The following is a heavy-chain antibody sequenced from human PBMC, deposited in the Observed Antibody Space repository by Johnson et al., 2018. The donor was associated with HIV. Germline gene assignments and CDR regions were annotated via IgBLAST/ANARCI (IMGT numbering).Heavy chain of an antibody. CDR1: GFTFSIYW. D-gene: IGHD1-1*01. CDR3: ARDVELEPGYGGAFDI. J-gene: IGHJ3*02. V-gene: IGHV3-7*03. CDR2: IKQDGSER. Sequence: EVQLVESGGAVVQPGGSLRLSCAASGFTFSIYWMSWVRQAPGKGLEWVANIKQDGSERYYVDSVTGRFTISRDYAKNSLYLQMNSLRAEDTALYYCARDVELEPGYGGAFDIWGQGTMVTVSS.